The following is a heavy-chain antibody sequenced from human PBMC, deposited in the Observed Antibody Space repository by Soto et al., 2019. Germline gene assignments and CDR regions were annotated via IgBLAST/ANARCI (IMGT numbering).Heavy chain of an antibody. Sequence: GGSLRLSCAASGFTFSSYSMNWVRQAPGKGLEWVSSITASSTYVYYADSVKGRFTISRDNAKNSLYLQMSSLRVEDTAVYYCARASALYWGRGTLVTVSS. CDR2: ITASSTYV. CDR3: ARASALY. J-gene: IGHJ4*02. V-gene: IGHV3-21*01. CDR1: GFTFSSYS.